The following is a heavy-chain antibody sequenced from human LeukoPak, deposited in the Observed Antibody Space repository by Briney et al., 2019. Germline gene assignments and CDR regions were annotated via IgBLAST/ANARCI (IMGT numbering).Heavy chain of an antibody. Sequence: GGSLRLSCAASGFTFSEYYMSWIRQAPGKGLERISYISGSSDTINYADSVRGRFTISRDNARNSLHLQMHSLRAEDTAVYFCARDYDILASYHHYFDHWGQGALVTVSS. D-gene: IGHD3-9*01. CDR3: ARDYDILASYHHYFDH. CDR2: ISGSSDTI. V-gene: IGHV3-11*01. J-gene: IGHJ4*02. CDR1: GFTFSEYY.